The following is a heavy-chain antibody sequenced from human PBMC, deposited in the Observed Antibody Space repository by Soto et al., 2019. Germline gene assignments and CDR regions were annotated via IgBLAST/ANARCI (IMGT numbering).Heavy chain of an antibody. D-gene: IGHD3-22*01. CDR1: GFTFSSYS. V-gene: IGHV3-48*02. CDR2: ISTSGTP. J-gene: IGHJ4*02. Sequence: EVQLVESGGGLVQPGGSLRLSCAASGFTFSSYSMNWVRQSPGKGLEWVSYISTSGTPYYADSVQGRFTVSRDNAKNSPCLQMNRPRNEDPAVYYWAPDRYYYDNINFRGCYWGQGTLVTVSS. CDR3: APDRYYYDNINFRGCY.